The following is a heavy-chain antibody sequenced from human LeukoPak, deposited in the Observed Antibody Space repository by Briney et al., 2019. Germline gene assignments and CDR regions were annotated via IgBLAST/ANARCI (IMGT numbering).Heavy chain of an antibody. V-gene: IGHV4-38-2*02. Sequence: SETLSLTCTVSGYSISSGYYWGWIRQPPGKGLEWIGSIYYSGSTYYNPSLKSRVTISVDTSKNQFSLKLTSVTAADTAVYYCASSPAGTADFDIWGQGTMVTVSS. D-gene: IGHD6-13*01. J-gene: IGHJ3*02. CDR1: GYSISSGYY. CDR3: ASSPAGTADFDI. CDR2: IYYSGST.